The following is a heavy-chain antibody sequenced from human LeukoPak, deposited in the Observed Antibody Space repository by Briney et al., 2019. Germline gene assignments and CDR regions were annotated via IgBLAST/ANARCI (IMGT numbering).Heavy chain of an antibody. V-gene: IGHV1-2*02. CDR2: INPNSGGT. D-gene: IGHD6-19*01. Sequence: GASVTVSFTASGYTFTGYYMHWVRQAPGQGLEWMGWINPNSGGTNYAQKFQGRVTMTRDTSISTAYMELSRLRSDDTAVYYCARRTAGTRNYYYYYGMDVWGQGTTVTVSS. CDR1: GYTFTGYY. J-gene: IGHJ6*02. CDR3: ARRTAGTRNYYYYYGMDV.